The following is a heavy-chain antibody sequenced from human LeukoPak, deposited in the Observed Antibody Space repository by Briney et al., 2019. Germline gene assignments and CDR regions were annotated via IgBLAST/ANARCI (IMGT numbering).Heavy chain of an antibody. Sequence: ASVKVSCKASGYTFTSYGISWVRQAPGQGLEWMGWISAYNGNTNYAQKFQERVTITRDMSTSTAYMELSSLRSEDTAVYYCAADMEPTDPYNWVDPWGQGTLVTVSS. J-gene: IGHJ5*02. CDR1: GYTFTSYG. V-gene: IGHV1-18*01. CDR3: AADMEPTDPYNWVDP. D-gene: IGHD1-14*01. CDR2: ISAYNGNT.